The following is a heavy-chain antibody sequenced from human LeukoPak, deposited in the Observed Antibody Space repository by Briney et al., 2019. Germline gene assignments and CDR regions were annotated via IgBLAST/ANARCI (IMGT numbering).Heavy chain of an antibody. CDR3: ARDRGLFKFGGVIAAIY. CDR1: GYTFTCYY. J-gene: IGHJ4*02. Sequence: ASVKVSCKASGYTFTCYYMQWVRQAPGQGLEWMGRINPNSGGTNYAQKFQGRVTMTRDTSISTAYMELSRLRSDDTAVYYCARDRGLFKFGGVIAAIYWGQGTLVTVSS. D-gene: IGHD3-16*02. CDR2: INPNSGGT. V-gene: IGHV1-2*06.